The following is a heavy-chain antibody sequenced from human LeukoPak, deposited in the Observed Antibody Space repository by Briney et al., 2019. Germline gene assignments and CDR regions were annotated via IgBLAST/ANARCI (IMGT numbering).Heavy chain of an antibody. CDR2: IYYSGST. CDR1: GGSISSGGYY. CDR3: ARLPQIYDSSGSPVDY. D-gene: IGHD3-22*01. V-gene: IGHV4-31*03. J-gene: IGHJ4*02. Sequence: PSETLSLTCTVSGGSISSGGYYWSWIRQHPGKSLEWIGYIYYSGSTYYNPSLKSRVTISVDTSKNQFSLKLSSVTAADTAVYYCARLPQIYDSSGSPVDYWGQGTLVTVSS.